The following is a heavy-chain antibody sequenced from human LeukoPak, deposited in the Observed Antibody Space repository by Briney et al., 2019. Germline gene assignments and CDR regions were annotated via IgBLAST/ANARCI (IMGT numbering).Heavy chain of an antibody. Sequence: GGSLRLSCAASGFTFSTYSMNWVRQAPGRGLEWLSYIRSSGTTTYYADSVKGRFAISRDSAKNSLFLQMNSLRAEDTAVYYCAREGTVRGVIYWGQGTLVTVSS. V-gene: IGHV3-48*04. J-gene: IGHJ4*02. CDR3: AREGTVRGVIY. D-gene: IGHD3-10*01. CDR2: IRSSGTTT. CDR1: GFTFSTYS.